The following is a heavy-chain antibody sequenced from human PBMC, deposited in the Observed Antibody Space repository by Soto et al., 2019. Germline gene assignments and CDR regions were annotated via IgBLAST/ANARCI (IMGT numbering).Heavy chain of an antibody. V-gene: IGHV6-1*01. CDR3: ARDLEPARPHEAYYYYGMDV. J-gene: IGHJ6*02. Sequence: SQTLSLTCAISGDSVSSNSAAWNWIRQSPSRGLKWLGRTYYRSKWYNDYAVSVKSRITINPDTSKNQYSLQLNSVTPEDTAVYYCARDLEPARPHEAYYYYGMDVWGQGTTVTVSS. CDR1: GDSVSSNSAA. CDR2: TYYRSKWYN. D-gene: IGHD6-6*01.